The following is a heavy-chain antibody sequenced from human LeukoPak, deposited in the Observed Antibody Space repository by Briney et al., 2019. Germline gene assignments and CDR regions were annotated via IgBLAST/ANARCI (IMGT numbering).Heavy chain of an antibody. CDR2: ISGSGGST. CDR3: ASFPAYYDFWSGYYQVGWFDP. J-gene: IGHJ5*02. CDR1: GFTFSSYA. D-gene: IGHD3-3*01. V-gene: IGHV3-23*01. Sequence: GGSLRLSCAASGFTFSSYAMSWVRQAPGKGLEWVSAISGSGGSTYYADSVKGRFTISRDNSKNTLYLQMNSLRAEDTAVYYCASFPAYYDFWSGYYQVGWFDPWGQGTLVTVSS.